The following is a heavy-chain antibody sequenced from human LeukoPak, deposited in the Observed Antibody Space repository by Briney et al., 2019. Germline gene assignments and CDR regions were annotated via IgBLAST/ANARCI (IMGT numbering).Heavy chain of an antibody. D-gene: IGHD3/OR15-3a*01. CDR2: ISSSSSTI. CDR3: ARAFGLTDY. V-gene: IGHV3-48*02. J-gene: IGHJ4*02. Sequence: LRLVKRTGLEWVSYISSSSSTIYYADSVKGRFTISRDNAKNSLYLQMNSLRDEDTAVYYCARAFGLTDYWGQGTLVTVSS.